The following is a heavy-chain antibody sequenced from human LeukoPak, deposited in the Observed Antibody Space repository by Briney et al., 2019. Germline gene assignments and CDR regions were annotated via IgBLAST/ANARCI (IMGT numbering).Heavy chain of an antibody. D-gene: IGHD2-15*01. J-gene: IGHJ4*02. CDR1: GFTFSTYA. V-gene: IGHV3-21*01. CDR2: ISSSSSYI. CDR3: ARKCSGGSCYEDY. Sequence: GGSLRLSCAASGFTFSTYAMNWVRKAQGKGLKWVQSISSSSSYIYYADSVKGRFTISRDNAKNSLYLQMNSLRAEDTAVYYCARKCSGGSCYEDYWGQGTLVTVSS.